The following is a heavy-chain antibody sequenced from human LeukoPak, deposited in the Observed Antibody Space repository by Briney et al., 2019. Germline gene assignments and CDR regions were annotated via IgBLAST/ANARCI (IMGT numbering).Heavy chain of an antibody. Sequence: GGSLRLSCAASGFTFSTYSMNWVCQAPGKGLEWVSYISGSSGIIDYADSVRGRFTISRDNAKNSLYLQMNSLRAEDTAVYYCARSSYSSSSSVWGQGTMVTVSS. V-gene: IGHV3-48*01. J-gene: IGHJ3*01. CDR2: ISGSSGII. CDR3: ARSSYSSSSSV. D-gene: IGHD6-6*01. CDR1: GFTFSTYS.